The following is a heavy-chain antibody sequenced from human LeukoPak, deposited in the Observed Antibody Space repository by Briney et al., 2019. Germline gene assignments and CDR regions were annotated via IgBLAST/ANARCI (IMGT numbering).Heavy chain of an antibody. Sequence: SETLSLTCTVSGGSISSSSYYWGWIRQPPGKGLEWIGSIYYSGSTYYNPSLKSRVTISVDTSKNQFSLKLSSVTAADTAVYYCARPNKKTQPRGYFDLWGRGTLVTVSS. CDR2: IYYSGST. J-gene: IGHJ2*01. CDR3: ARPNKKTQPRGYFDL. CDR1: GGSISSSSYY. D-gene: IGHD1/OR15-1a*01. V-gene: IGHV4-39*07.